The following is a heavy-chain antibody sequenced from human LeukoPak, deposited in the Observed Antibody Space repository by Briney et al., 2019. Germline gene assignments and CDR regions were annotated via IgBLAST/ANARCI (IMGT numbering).Heavy chain of an antibody. Sequence: ASVKVSCKASGDTFINHGISWVRQAPGQGLEWMGWISVYSGETNYAKNYKGRVTMTTDSSTTTVYMELRSLRSDDTGVYYCARDKGRRLEDTFDYWGQGTPVTVSA. D-gene: IGHD5-18*01. V-gene: IGHV1-18*01. CDR2: ISVYSGET. CDR3: ARDKGRRLEDTFDY. J-gene: IGHJ4*02. CDR1: GDTFINHG.